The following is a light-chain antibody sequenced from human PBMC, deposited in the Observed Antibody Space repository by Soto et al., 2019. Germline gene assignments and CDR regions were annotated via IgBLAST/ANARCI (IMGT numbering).Light chain of an antibody. Sequence: EIVLTQSPATLSLSPGERATLSCRAGQSVSNYLAWYQQKPGQAPRLRIYDASNRAAGIPARFSGSGSGTDFTLTISSLESEDYAGYYCQQSSGWPFTFGPGIKVDI. CDR2: DAS. CDR1: QSVSNY. CDR3: QQSSGWPFT. V-gene: IGKV3-11*01. J-gene: IGKJ3*01.